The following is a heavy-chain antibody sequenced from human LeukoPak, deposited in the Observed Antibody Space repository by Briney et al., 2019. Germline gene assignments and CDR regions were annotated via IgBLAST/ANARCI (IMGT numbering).Heavy chain of an antibody. J-gene: IGHJ4*02. D-gene: IGHD3-22*01. CDR2: ISYDGSNK. V-gene: IGHV3-30*18. Sequence: GRSLRLSCAASGFTFSSYSMHWVRQAPGKGLEWVAVISYDGSNKYYADSVKGRFTISRDNSKNTLYLQMNSLRAEDTAVYYCAKDRGTMIVVVSLDYWGQGTLVTVSS. CDR3: AKDRGTMIVVVSLDY. CDR1: GFTFSSYS.